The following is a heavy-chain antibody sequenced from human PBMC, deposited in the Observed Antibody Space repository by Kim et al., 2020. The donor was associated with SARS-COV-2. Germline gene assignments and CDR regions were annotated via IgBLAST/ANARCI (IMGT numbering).Heavy chain of an antibody. D-gene: IGHD6-13*01. CDR1: GDSVSSNSAA. J-gene: IGHJ3*02. CDR2: TYYRSKWYN. V-gene: IGHV6-1*01. Sequence: SQTLSLTCAISGDSVSSNSAAWNWIRQSPSRGLEWLGRTYYRSKWYNDYAVSVKSRITINPDTSKNQFSLQLNSVTPEDTAVYYCASSSSSWYEGAFDIWGQGTMVTVSS. CDR3: ASSSSSWYEGAFDI.